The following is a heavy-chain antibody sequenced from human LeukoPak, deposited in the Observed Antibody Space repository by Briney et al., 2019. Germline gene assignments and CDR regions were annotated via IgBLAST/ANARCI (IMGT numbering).Heavy chain of an antibody. J-gene: IGHJ4*02. CDR3: ASGLTAMLTAEGGFDY. V-gene: IGHV3-33*03. Sequence: GRSLRLSCAASGFTFSRCGMHWVRQAPGKGLEWVAVIWYDGSTKYYGDSVKGRFTISRDNRKNSLYLQMNSLRVEDTAVYFCASGLTAMLTAEGGFDYWGQGTLVTVSS. CDR1: GFTFSRCG. CDR2: IWYDGSTK. D-gene: IGHD5-18*01.